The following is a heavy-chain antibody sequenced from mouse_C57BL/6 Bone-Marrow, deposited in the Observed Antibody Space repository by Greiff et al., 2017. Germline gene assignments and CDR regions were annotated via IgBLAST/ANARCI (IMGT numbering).Heavy chain of an antibody. V-gene: IGHV1-36*01. CDR2: VYPYNGGT. CDR1: GFTFTDYY. Sequence: VQLQQSGPVLVKPGPSVKISCKASGFTFTDYYMHWVKQSHGQSLEWIGLVYPYNGGTSYNQKFKGKATLTVDTSSSTAYMALNSLTSADSAVYYCARSLYGSSWGLAYWGQGTLVTVSA. J-gene: IGHJ3*01. CDR3: ARSLYGSSWGLAY. D-gene: IGHD1-1*01.